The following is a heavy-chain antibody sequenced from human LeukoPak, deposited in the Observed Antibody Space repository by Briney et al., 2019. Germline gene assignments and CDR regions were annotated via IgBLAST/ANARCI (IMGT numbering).Heavy chain of an antibody. CDR2: IYTSGST. Sequence: SQTLSLTCTVSGGSISSGSYYWSWIRQPAGKGLEWIGRIYTSGSTNYNPSLKSRVTISVDTSKNQFSLKLSSVTAADTAVYYCAREMTGFLDYWGQGTLVTVSS. CDR1: GGSISSGSYY. D-gene: IGHD3-9*01. J-gene: IGHJ4*02. V-gene: IGHV4-61*02. CDR3: AREMTGFLDY.